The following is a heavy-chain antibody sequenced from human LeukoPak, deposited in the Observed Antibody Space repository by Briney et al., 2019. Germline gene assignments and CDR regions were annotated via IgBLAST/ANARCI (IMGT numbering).Heavy chain of an antibody. V-gene: IGHV4-59*01. Sequence: SETLSLTCTVSGGSISSYYWSWIRQPPGKGLEWIGYIYYSGSTNYNPSLKSRVTISVDTSKNQFSLKLSSVTAADTAVYYCARVSAAAGTVVDYWGQGTLVTVSS. CDR3: ARVSAAAGTVVDY. D-gene: IGHD6-13*01. J-gene: IGHJ4*02. CDR2: IYYSGST. CDR1: GGSISSYY.